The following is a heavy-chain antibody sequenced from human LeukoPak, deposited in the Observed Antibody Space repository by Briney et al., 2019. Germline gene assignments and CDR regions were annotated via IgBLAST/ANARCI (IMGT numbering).Heavy chain of an antibody. D-gene: IGHD3-10*01. J-gene: IGHJ4*02. CDR1: GFTFSSYA. CDR3: ARDRVYGSGSHFDY. V-gene: IGHV3-30-3*01. Sequence: PGRSLRLSCAASGFTFSSYAMHWVRQAPGKGLEWVAVISYDGSNKYYADSVKGRFTISRDNSKNTLYLQMNSLRAEDTAVYYCARDRVYGSGSHFDYWGQGTLVTVSS. CDR2: ISYDGSNK.